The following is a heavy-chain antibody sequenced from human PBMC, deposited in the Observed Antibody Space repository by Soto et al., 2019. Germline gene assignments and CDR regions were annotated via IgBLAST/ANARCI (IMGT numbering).Heavy chain of an antibody. V-gene: IGHV4-31*02. D-gene: IGHD2-21*02. CDR2: GSI. CDR3: VRGADRYKCGF. Sequence: GSIYSNPSLRSRVTMSVDTSKNQVSLELTSVTVADTAVYYCVRGADRYKCGFWGQGTLVTVSS. J-gene: IGHJ4*02.